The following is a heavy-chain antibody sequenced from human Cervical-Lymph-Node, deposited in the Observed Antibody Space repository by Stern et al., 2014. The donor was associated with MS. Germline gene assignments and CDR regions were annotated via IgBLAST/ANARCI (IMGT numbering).Heavy chain of an antibody. CDR3: AREGGNTAEYFQH. J-gene: IGHJ1*01. CDR1: GFTFSSSG. D-gene: IGHD4-23*01. CDR2: IWYDGSNR. V-gene: IGHV3-33*01. Sequence: VQLVKSGGGVVQPGRSLRLSCAASGFTFSSSGMHWVRQAPGKGLEWLAIIWYDGSNRYYADSVKGRFTISRDNSKNTLYLQMNSLRADDTAVYYCAREGGNTAEYFQHWGQGTLVTVSS.